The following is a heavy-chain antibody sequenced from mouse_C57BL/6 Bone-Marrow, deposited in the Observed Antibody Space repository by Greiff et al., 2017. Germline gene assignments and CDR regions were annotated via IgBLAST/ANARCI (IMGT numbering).Heavy chain of an antibody. J-gene: IGHJ3*01. Sequence: FQLQQSGPELVKPGASVKISCKASGYSFTDYNMNWVKQSNGTSLEWIGVINPNYGTTSYNQKFKGKATLTVDQSSSTAYRKLNRLTSEDSAGYNCARGLRRDWFAYWGQGTLVTVSA. CDR2: INPNYGTT. V-gene: IGHV1-39*01. D-gene: IGHD2-4*01. CDR1: GYSFTDYN. CDR3: ARGLRRDWFAY.